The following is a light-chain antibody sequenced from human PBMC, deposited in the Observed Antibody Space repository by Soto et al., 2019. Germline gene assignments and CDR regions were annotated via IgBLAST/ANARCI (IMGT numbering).Light chain of an antibody. Sequence: QSVLTQPASVSGSPGQSITISCTGTSSDVGIYNLVSWYQQHPGKAPKLMIYEGSKRPSGVSNRFSGSKSGNTASLTISGLQAEDEADYYCCSYAGSHYVFGTGTKVTVL. CDR1: SSDVGIYNL. CDR3: CSYAGSHYV. J-gene: IGLJ1*01. CDR2: EGS. V-gene: IGLV2-23*01.